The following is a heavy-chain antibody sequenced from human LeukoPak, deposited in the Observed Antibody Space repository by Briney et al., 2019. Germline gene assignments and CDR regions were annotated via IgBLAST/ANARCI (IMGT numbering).Heavy chain of an antibody. Sequence: PGGSLRLSCAASGFTFSSYAMSWVRQAPGRGRDWVSPIIGVVGSTYYADSVKGRFTISRDNSKNTLYLQMNSLGAEDTAVYYCARAVRYYYGSGSNPAMSDYYYYMDVWGKGTTVTVSS. V-gene: IGHV3-23*01. CDR3: ARAVRYYYGSGSNPAMSDYYYYMDV. CDR1: GFTFSSYA. CDR2: IIGVVGST. J-gene: IGHJ6*03. D-gene: IGHD3-10*01.